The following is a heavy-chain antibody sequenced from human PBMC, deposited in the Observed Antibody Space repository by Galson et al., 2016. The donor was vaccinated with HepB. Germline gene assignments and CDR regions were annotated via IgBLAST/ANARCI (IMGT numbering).Heavy chain of an antibody. CDR3: AKTQHNHTIGWGGAFDV. D-gene: IGHD6-19*01. CDR1: GFTSTNYA. J-gene: IGHJ3*01. V-gene: IGHV3-23*01. CDR2: IRGDGSAT. Sequence: SLRLSCAAAGFTSTNYAMTWVRQAPGRGLEWVSTIRGDGSATLYADSVKGRFTISTDSSKNTLYRQMRGLRAEDTAVYYCAKTQHNHTIGWGGAFDVWGQWTMVTVFS.